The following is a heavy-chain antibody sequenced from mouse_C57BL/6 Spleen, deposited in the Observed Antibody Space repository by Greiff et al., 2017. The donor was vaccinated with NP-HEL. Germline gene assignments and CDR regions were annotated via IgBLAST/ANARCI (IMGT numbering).Heavy chain of an antibody. CDR2: IDPSDSYT. Sequence: QVQLKQPGAELVKPGASVKLSCKASGYTFTSYWMQWVKQRPGQGLEWIGEIDPSDSYTNYNQKFKGKATLTVDTSSSTAYMQLSSLTSEDSAVYYCARDTYYFDYWGQGTTLTVSS. V-gene: IGHV1-50*01. CDR1: GYTFTSYW. CDR3: ARDTYYFDY. J-gene: IGHJ2*01.